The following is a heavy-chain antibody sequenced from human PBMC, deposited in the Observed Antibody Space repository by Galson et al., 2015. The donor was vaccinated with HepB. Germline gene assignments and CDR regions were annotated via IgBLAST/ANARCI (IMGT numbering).Heavy chain of an antibody. D-gene: IGHD6-13*01. Sequence: SLRLSCAASGFPFSAYAMHWVRQNPGKGLEWVAKISHDSTKTYYADSEKGRFTISRDNSKNPLYLQMNSLRAEDSALYYCAKSPSRSWSEFDIWGQGTMVIVSS. J-gene: IGHJ3*02. V-gene: IGHV3-33*03. CDR1: GFPFSAYA. CDR3: AKSPSRSWSEFDI. CDR2: ISHDSTKT.